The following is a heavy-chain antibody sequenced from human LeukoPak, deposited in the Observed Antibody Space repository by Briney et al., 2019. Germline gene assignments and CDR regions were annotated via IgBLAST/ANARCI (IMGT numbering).Heavy chain of an antibody. V-gene: IGHV1-69*05. CDR1: GGTFSSYA. CDR3: ARDPWPIVTAAIRNNWFDP. J-gene: IGHJ5*02. D-gene: IGHD2-2*01. Sequence: ASVKVSCKASGGTFSSYAISWVRQAPGQGLEWMGRIIPIFGTANYAQKFQGRVTITTDESTSTAYMELSSLRSEDTAVYYCARDPWPIVTAAIRNNWFDPWGQGTLVTVSS. CDR2: IIPIFGTA.